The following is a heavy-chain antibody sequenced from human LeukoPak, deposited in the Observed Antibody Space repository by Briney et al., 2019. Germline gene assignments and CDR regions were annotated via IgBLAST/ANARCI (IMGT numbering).Heavy chain of an antibody. Sequence: PGGSLRLSCAASGFTFSSYSMNWVRKAPGKGLEWVSSIRSSSSYIYYADSVKGRFTISRDNAKNSLYLQMNSLRAEDTAVYYCARVLSAAGFDFDYWGQGTLVTVSS. CDR2: IRSSSSYI. J-gene: IGHJ4*02. CDR3: ARVLSAAGFDFDY. D-gene: IGHD3-10*01. CDR1: GFTFSSYS. V-gene: IGHV3-21*01.